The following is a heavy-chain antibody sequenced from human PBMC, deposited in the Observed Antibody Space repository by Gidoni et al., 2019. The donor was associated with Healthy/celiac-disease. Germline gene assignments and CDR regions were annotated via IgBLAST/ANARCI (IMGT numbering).Heavy chain of an antibody. V-gene: IGHV3-21*01. CDR1: GFTFSSYS. CDR2: IRSSSSYI. Sequence: EVQLVESGGGLVKPGGSLRLSCAASGFTFSSYSMNWVRQAPGKGLEWVSSIRSSSSYIDYAEAVKGRFTIARDNAKNSLYLQMNSRRAEDTAVYYCARERCSGGSCYVGSAFDIWGQGTMVTVSS. J-gene: IGHJ3*02. D-gene: IGHD2-15*01. CDR3: ARERCSGGSCYVGSAFDI.